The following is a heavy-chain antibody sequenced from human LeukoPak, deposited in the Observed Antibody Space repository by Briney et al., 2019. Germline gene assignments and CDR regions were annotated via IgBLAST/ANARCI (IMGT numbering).Heavy chain of an antibody. D-gene: IGHD6-6*01. J-gene: IGHJ4*02. V-gene: IGHV1-2*02. CDR3: ARAARAALADY. CDR2: INPNSGGT. CDR1: GYTFTGYY. Sequence: ASVKVSCTASGYTFTGYYMHWVRQAPGQGLEWMGWINPNSGGTNYEQKFQGRVTMTRDTSISTAYMELSRLRSDDTAVYYCARAARAALADYWGQGTLVTVSS.